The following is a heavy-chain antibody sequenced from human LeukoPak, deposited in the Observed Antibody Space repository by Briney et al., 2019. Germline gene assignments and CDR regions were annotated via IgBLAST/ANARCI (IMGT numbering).Heavy chain of an antibody. CDR3: ARDRTYYDFWSGYFKHRQLDGMDV. Sequence: GGSLRLSCAASGFTFSSYWMSWVRQAPGKGLEWVANIKQDGSEKYYVDSVKGRFTISRDNAKNSLYLQMNSLRAEDTAVYYCARDRTYYDFWSGYFKHRQLDGMDVWGQGTTVTVSS. J-gene: IGHJ6*02. CDR2: IKQDGSEK. V-gene: IGHV3-7*01. D-gene: IGHD3-3*01. CDR1: GFTFSSYW.